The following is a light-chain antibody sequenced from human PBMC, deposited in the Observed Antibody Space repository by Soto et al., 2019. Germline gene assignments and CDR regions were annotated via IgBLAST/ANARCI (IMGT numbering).Light chain of an antibody. CDR2: DVS. CDR3: SSYTTSNTRQIV. Sequence: QSALTQPASVSGSPGQSITISCTGTSSDVGGYNYVSWYQHHPGKASKLLIYDVSNRPSGVSNRFSGSKSDNTASLTISGLQPEDEADYYCSSYTTSNTRQIVFGTGTKVTVL. J-gene: IGLJ1*01. V-gene: IGLV2-14*03. CDR1: SSDVGGYNY.